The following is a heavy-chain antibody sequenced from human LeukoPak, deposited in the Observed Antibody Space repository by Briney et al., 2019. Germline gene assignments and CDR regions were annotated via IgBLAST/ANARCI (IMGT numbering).Heavy chain of an antibody. J-gene: IGHJ3*02. V-gene: IGHV5-51*01. Sequence: PGASLTISCKASGFRITNYWIVWVRQLPGKGLEWMAIIYADDSGTKYSPSFQGQVTLSADKSINTAYLHWSSLKASDTAMYYCARQAYGSHFDAFDIWGQGTMVTVSS. CDR2: IYADDSGT. CDR1: GFRITNYW. D-gene: IGHD3-22*01. CDR3: ARQAYGSHFDAFDI.